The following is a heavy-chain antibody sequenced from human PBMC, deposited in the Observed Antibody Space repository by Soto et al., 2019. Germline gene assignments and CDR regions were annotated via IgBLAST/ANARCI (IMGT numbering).Heavy chain of an antibody. CDR3: ARDYMVRGVMRWFDP. Sequence: QVQLQESGPGLVKPWGTLSLTCAVSGGSISSSNWWSWVRQPPGKGLEWIGEIYNSGSTNYNPSLESRVTISVDKSKNQYSLKLSSVTAADTAEYYCARDYMVRGVMRWFDPWGQGTLVTVSS. J-gene: IGHJ5*02. CDR2: IYNSGST. CDR1: GGSISSSNW. D-gene: IGHD3-10*01. V-gene: IGHV4-4*02.